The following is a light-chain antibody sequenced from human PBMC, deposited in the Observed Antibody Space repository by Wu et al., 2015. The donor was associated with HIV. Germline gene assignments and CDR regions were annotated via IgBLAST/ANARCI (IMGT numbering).Light chain of an antibody. CDR3: QQYTSYSAWT. V-gene: IGKV1-5*03. CDR1: ESLSDR. J-gene: IGKJ1*01. CDR2: WAS. Sequence: DIQMTQSPSTLSASVGERVTITCRASESLSDRLAWYQQKPGKAPQLPIYWASTLETGAPSRFIGSGSETEFNFTITSLQPDDFATYYCQQYTSYSAWTFGLGTKVEIK.